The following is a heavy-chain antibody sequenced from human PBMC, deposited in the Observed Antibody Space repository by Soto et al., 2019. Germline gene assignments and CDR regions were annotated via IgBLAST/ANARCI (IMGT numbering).Heavy chain of an antibody. J-gene: IGHJ4*02. CDR1: GFTFSSYA. D-gene: IGHD6-6*01. CDR2: ISGSGGST. V-gene: IGHV3-23*01. CDR3: AKDSKTYSSSSDPPDY. Sequence: GGSLRLSCAASGFTFSSYAMSWVRQAPGKGLEWVSAISGSGGSTYYADSVKGRFTISRDHSKNTLYLQMNSLRAEDTAVYYCAKDSKTYSSSSDPPDYWGQGTLVTVSS.